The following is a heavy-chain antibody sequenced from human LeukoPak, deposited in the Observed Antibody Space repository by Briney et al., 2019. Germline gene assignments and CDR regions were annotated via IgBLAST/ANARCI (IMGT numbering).Heavy chain of an antibody. V-gene: IGHV1-18*01. J-gene: IGHJ5*02. CDR2: ISAYNGNT. CDR1: GYTFTSYG. Sequence: GASVKVSCKAPGYTFTSYGISWVRQAPGQGLEWMGWISAYNGNTNYAQKLQGRVTMTTDTSTSTAYMELRSLRSDDTAVYYCARGYCSSTSCFVWGWFDPWGQGTLVTVSS. CDR3: ARGYCSSTSCFVWGWFDP. D-gene: IGHD2-2*01.